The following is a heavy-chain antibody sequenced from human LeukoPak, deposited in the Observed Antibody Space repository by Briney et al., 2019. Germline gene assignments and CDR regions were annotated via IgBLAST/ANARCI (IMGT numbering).Heavy chain of an antibody. CDR1: GGSISSSSYY. V-gene: IGHV4-39*07. D-gene: IGHD2-15*01. Sequence: PSETLSLTCAVSGGSISSSSYYWGWIRQPPGQGLEWIGSIHYSGSNNSNPSLKRRTTTSDNTSKNQFYLKLSSVTAADTAVYYCARGYCSGGSCYSYYYYNYMDVWGKGTTVTVSS. CDR2: IHYSGSN. J-gene: IGHJ6*03. CDR3: ARGYCSGGSCYSYYYYNYMDV.